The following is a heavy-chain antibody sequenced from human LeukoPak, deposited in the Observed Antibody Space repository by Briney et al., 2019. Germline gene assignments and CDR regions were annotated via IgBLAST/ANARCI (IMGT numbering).Heavy chain of an antibody. CDR2: IKQDGREI. Sequence: PGGSLRLSCAASGFTFANHWMTWVRQAPGKGLEWVANIKQDGREIYYVDSVKGRFTISRDNAKNSLYLQMNSLRAEDTAMYYCAREESGSCGYAIDCWGQGTLVPVSS. V-gene: IGHV3-7*03. CDR3: AREESGSCGYAIDC. D-gene: IGHD5-12*01. CDR1: GFTFANHW. J-gene: IGHJ4*02.